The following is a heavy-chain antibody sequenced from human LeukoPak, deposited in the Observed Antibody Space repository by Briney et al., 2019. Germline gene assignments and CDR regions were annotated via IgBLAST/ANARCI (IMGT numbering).Heavy chain of an antibody. CDR2: IWSSEDNK. Sequence: GGSLRLSCAASGFTYNTHGMHWLRQAPGKGLEWVAFIWSSEDNKYYASSVEGRFTISRDNSKNTLFLQMNSLRAEDTAVYYCAGDPPMSGYAFHIWGQGTMVTVSS. CDR1: GFTYNTHG. D-gene: IGHD3-10*01. CDR3: AGDPPMSGYAFHI. J-gene: IGHJ3*02. V-gene: IGHV3-33*01.